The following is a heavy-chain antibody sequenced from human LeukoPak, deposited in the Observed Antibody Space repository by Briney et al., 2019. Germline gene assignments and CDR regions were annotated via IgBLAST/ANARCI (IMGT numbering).Heavy chain of an antibody. CDR1: GFTFSGYT. CDR2: ISGSGITT. J-gene: IGHJ4*02. Sequence: GGSLRLSCAASGFTFSGYTMNWVRQVPGKGPEWVSSISGSGITTNYADSVKGRFTISREYSNNTLYLQMSSLRAEDTAIYYCAKETALVGGHAAIFDHWGQGTLVTVSS. D-gene: IGHD3-3*01. CDR3: AKETALVGGHAAIFDH. V-gene: IGHV3-23*01.